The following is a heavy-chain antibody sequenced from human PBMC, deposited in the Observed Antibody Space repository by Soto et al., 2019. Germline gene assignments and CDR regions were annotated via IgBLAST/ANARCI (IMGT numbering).Heavy chain of an antibody. D-gene: IGHD3-10*01. J-gene: IGHJ5*02. CDR3: ARDHYYGSGSYIWFDP. V-gene: IGHV4-31*03. Sequence: SETLSLTCTVSGGSISSGGYYWSWIRQHPGKGLEWIGYIYYSGSTYYNPSLKSRVTISVDTSKNQFSLKLSSVTAADTAVYYCARDHYYGSGSYIWFDPWGQGTLVTVSS. CDR1: GGSISSGGYY. CDR2: IYYSGST.